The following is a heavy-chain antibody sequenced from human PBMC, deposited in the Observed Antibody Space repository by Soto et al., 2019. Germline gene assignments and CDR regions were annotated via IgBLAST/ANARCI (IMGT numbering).Heavy chain of an antibody. D-gene: IGHD2-21*01. CDR2: IIPIQGKA. V-gene: IGHV1-69*02. J-gene: IGHJ6*03. CDR3: AKSLLFVDHGYVDV. Sequence: QVQLVQSGAELKKPGSSVKVSCEASGGSFTSYSFTWVRQAPGQGLEWMGRIIPIQGKANYALKFQDRVTITADRSTRTVYMELTSLRPEDTAVYFCAKSLLFVDHGYVDVWGKGTTVTVSS. CDR1: GGSFTSYS.